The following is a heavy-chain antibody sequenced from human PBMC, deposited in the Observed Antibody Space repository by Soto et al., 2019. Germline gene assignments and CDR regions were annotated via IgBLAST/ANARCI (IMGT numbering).Heavy chain of an antibody. CDR2: IYYGGST. V-gene: IGHV4-39*01. CDR3: ARLIARGSYRYYFDY. D-gene: IGHD1-26*01. Sequence: PSETLSLTCTVSGGSISSSSYHWGWIRQPPGKGLEWIGSIYYGGSTYYNPSLKSRVTISVDTSKNQFSLKLSSVTAADTAVYYCARLIARGSYRYYFDYWGQGTLVTVSS. CDR1: GGSISSSSYH. J-gene: IGHJ4*02.